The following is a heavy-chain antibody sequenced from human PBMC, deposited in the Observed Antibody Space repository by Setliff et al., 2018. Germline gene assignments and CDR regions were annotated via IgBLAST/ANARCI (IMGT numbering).Heavy chain of an antibody. CDR3: ARRPYDSSGYFNY. CDR1: GYIFTYYA. CDR2: INAGNGNT. Sequence: GASVKVSCKASGYIFTYYAIHWVRQAPGQRLEWMGWINAGNGNTKYSQKFQGRVTITRDTSASTAYMELSSLTSEGTAVYYCARRPYDSSGYFNYWGQGTLVTVSS. D-gene: IGHD3-22*01. J-gene: IGHJ4*02. V-gene: IGHV1-3*01.